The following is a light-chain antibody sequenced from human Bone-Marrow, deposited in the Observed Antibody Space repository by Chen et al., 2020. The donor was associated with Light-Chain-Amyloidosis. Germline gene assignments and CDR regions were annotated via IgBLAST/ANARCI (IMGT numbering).Light chain of an antibody. V-gene: IGLV3-21*02. CDR2: DDT. CDR1: NIGSKS. Sequence: SYVLTQPSSVSVAPGQTATIACGGNNIGSKSVNWYQQKPGQAPVLVVYDDTERPSGIPERISGSNSGNTATLTINRVEAGDEADYYCQLWDSSSDHYVFATGTKVTVL. J-gene: IGLJ1*01. CDR3: QLWDSSSDHYV.